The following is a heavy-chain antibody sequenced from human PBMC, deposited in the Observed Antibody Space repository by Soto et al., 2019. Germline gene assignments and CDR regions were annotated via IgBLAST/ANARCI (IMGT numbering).Heavy chain of an antibody. CDR2: ISAYNGKT. Sequence: ASVKVSCKASGYTFTRYGISWVRQAPGQGLEWMGWISAYNGKTNYAQKFQGRVTMTTDTSTSTAYMELRSLTSDDTAVYYCAREGYCSSGSCALYSHEYFGMDVWGQGTTVTVSS. CDR1: GYTFTRYG. J-gene: IGHJ6*02. CDR3: AREGYCSSGSCALYSHEYFGMDV. D-gene: IGHD2-15*01. V-gene: IGHV1-18*01.